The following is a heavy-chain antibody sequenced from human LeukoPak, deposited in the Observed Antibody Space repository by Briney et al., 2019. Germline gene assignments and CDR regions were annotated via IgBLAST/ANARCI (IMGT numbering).Heavy chain of an antibody. J-gene: IGHJ4*02. CDR3: AGLRLGINYFDF. CDR1: GGSISSSSYY. CDR2: IYYSGST. D-gene: IGHD7-27*01. V-gene: IGHV4-39*07. Sequence: PSETLSLTCTVSGGSISSSSYYWGWIRQPPGKGLESIGNIYYSGSTYYNPSLKSRVTISEDTSKNQFSLKLSSVTAADTAVYYCAGLRLGINYFDFWGQGTLVTVSS.